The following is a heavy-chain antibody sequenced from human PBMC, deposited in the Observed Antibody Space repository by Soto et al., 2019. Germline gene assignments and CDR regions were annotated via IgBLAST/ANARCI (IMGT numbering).Heavy chain of an antibody. J-gene: IGHJ3*02. CDR1: GGSISSGGYY. D-gene: IGHD3-10*02. V-gene: IGHV4-31*03. CDR2: IYYSGST. CDR3: ARGSTMSDAFDI. Sequence: QVQLQESGPGLVKPSQTLSLTCTVSGGSISSGGYYWSWIRQHPGKGMEWIGYIYYSGSTYYNPYLKSRVTISVDTSKNQFSLKLSSVTAADTAVYYCARGSTMSDAFDIWGQGTMVTVSS.